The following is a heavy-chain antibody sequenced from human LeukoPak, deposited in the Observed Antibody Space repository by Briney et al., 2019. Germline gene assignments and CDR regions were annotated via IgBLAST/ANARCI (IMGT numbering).Heavy chain of an antibody. CDR1: GFTVSSNY. Sequence: GGSLRLSCAASGFTVSSNYMSWVRQAPGKGLEWVSVIYSDDSTSYADSVKGRFTISRDNSENTLYLQMNSLRAEDTAVYYCARTSSYAFDIWGQGTMVTVFS. J-gene: IGHJ3*02. CDR2: IYSDDST. V-gene: IGHV3-53*01. CDR3: ARTSSYAFDI.